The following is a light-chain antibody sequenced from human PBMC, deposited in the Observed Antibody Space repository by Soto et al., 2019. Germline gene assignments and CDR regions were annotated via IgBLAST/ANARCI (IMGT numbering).Light chain of an antibody. V-gene: IGKV3-20*01. Sequence: EIVLTQSPGTLSLSPGERATLSCRASQSVSSNYLAWYQQKPGQPPRLLIYGASSRATGIPDRFSGSGSGTDFTLTISRLEPEDFAVYYCQQYSSSPRTFGQGTRLEIK. CDR1: QSVSSNY. J-gene: IGKJ5*01. CDR3: QQYSSSPRT. CDR2: GAS.